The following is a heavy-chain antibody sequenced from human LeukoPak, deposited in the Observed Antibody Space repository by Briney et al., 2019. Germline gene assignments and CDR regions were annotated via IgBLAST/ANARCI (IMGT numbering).Heavy chain of an antibody. V-gene: IGHV3-53*01. Sequence: GGSLRLSCAASGFTFSSYWMNWVRQAPGKGLEWVSVIYSGGSTYYADSVKGRFTISRDNSKNTLYLQMNSLRAEDTAVYYCARDRSSGWYTSFDYWGQGTLVTVSS. CDR1: GFTFSSYW. J-gene: IGHJ4*02. CDR3: ARDRSSGWYTSFDY. D-gene: IGHD6-19*01. CDR2: IYSGGST.